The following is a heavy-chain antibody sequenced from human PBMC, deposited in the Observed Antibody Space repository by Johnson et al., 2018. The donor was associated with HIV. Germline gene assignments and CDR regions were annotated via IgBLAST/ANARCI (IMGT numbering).Heavy chain of an antibody. V-gene: IGHV3-66*01. CDR1: GFTFNDYY. CDR3: AREEGTDILTRGDAFDI. D-gene: IGHD3-9*01. CDR2: IYSGDNT. J-gene: IGHJ3*02. Sequence: VQLVESGGGLVQPGGSLRLSCAASGFTFNDYYMSWIRQAPGKGLEWVSLIYSGDNTKYADSVKGRFTISRDNAKKSLYLQMNSLRAEDTAVYYCAREEGTDILTRGDAFDIWGQGTGVTISS.